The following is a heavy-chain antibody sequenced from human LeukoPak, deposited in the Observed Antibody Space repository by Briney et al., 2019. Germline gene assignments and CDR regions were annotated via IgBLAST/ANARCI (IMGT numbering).Heavy chain of an antibody. CDR3: ARALSGGNARADEY. Sequence: GGSLRLSCAASGFTFSSYWMHWVRQAPGKGLVWVSRINSDGSSTSYADSVKGRFTISRDNAKNSLYLQMNSLRAEDTAVYYCARALSGGNARADEYWGQGTLVTVSS. J-gene: IGHJ4*02. D-gene: IGHD4-23*01. CDR2: INSDGSST. V-gene: IGHV3-74*01. CDR1: GFTFSSYW.